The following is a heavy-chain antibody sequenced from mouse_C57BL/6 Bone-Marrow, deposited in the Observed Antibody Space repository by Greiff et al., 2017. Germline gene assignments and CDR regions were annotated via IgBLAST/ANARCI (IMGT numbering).Heavy chain of an antibody. J-gene: IGHJ3*01. D-gene: IGHD2-3*01. Sequence: EVQLQESGPGLVKPSQSLSLTCSVTGYSITSGYYWNWIRQFPGNKLEWMGYISYDGSNNYNPSLKNRIPITRDTSKNQFFLKLNSVTTEDTATYYCARVDDGYRFAYWGQGTLVTVSA. CDR1: GYSITSGYY. V-gene: IGHV3-6*01. CDR2: ISYDGSN. CDR3: ARVDDGYRFAY.